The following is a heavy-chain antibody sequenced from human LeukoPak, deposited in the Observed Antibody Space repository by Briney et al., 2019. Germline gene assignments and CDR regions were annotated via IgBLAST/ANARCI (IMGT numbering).Heavy chain of an antibody. Sequence: SETLSLTCAVSGYSISSGYYWGWIRQPPGKGLEWIGSIYLSGSTYYNPSLKSRVTISVDTSKNQFSLKLSSVTAADTAVYYCASGGSGAFDIWGQGTMVTVSS. CDR3: ASGGSGAFDI. V-gene: IGHV4-38-2*01. CDR1: GYSISSGYY. J-gene: IGHJ3*02. D-gene: IGHD3-10*01. CDR2: IYLSGST.